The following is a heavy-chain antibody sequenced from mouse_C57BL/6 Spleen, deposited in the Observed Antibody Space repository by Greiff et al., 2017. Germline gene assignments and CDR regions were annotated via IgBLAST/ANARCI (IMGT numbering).Heavy chain of an antibody. V-gene: IGHV1-42*01. D-gene: IGHD2-3*01. J-gene: IGHJ1*03. Sequence: EVQLQQSGPELVKPGASVKISCKASGYSFTGYYMNWVKQSPEKSLEWIGEINPSTGGTTYNQKFKAKATLTVDKSSSTAYMQLKSLTSEDSAVYYCARTSDGYWYFDVWGTGTPVTDSS. CDR2: INPSTGGT. CDR3: ARTSDGYWYFDV. CDR1: GYSFTGYY.